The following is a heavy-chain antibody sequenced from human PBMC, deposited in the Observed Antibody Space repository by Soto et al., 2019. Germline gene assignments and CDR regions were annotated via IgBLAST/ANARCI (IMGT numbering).Heavy chain of an antibody. CDR3: TTGQMRPPKPQVGATPEAPIDY. CDR2: IKSKTDGGTT. D-gene: IGHD1-26*01. Sequence: GGSLRLSCAASGFTFSNAWMSWVRQAPGKGLEWVGRIKSKTDGGTTDYAAPVKGRFTISRDDSKNTLYLQMNSLKTEDTAVYYCTTGQMRPPKPQVGATPEAPIDYWGQGTLVTVSS. J-gene: IGHJ4*02. V-gene: IGHV3-15*01. CDR1: GFTFSNAW.